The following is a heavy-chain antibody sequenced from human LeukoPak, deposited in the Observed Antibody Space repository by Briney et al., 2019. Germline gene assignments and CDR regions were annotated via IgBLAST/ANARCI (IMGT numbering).Heavy chain of an antibody. Sequence: PGGSLRLSCAASGFTFSSYWMSWVRQAPGKGLEWVANIKQDGSEKYYVDSVKGRFTISRDNAKNSLYLQMNSLRAEDTAVYYCARDRRTVFGVVQLYYFDYWGQGTLVTVSS. V-gene: IGHV3-7*01. CDR1: GFTFSSYW. J-gene: IGHJ4*02. D-gene: IGHD3-3*01. CDR3: ARDRRTVFGVVQLYYFDY. CDR2: IKQDGSEK.